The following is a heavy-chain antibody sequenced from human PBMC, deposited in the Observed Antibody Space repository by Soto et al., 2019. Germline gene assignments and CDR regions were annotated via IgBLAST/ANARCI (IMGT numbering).Heavy chain of an antibody. V-gene: IGHV4-59*11. J-gene: IGHJ5*02. Sequence: SETLSLTCTVSGGSIGSQYWTWVRQSPGKGLEWIGHLHFHGYTNYNPSLQSRVTISSARSTNQVSLTLTSVTAADTAIYYCATYWGTESHPFWFDLWGRGARVTVSS. CDR3: ATYWGTESHPFWFDL. CDR1: GGSIGSQY. CDR2: LHFHGYT. D-gene: IGHD3-16*01.